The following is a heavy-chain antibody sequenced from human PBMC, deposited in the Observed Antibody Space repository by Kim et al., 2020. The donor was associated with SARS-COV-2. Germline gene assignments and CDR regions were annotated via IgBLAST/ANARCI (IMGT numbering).Heavy chain of an antibody. J-gene: IGHJ4*02. CDR1: GGSFSGYY. Sequence: SETLSLTCAVYGGSFSGYYWSWIRQPPGKGLEWIGEINHSGSTNYNPSLKSRVTISVDTSKNQFSLKLSSVTAADTAVYYCARRKWLLLRTFDYWGQGTLVTVSS. V-gene: IGHV4-34*01. CDR2: INHSGST. D-gene: IGHD3-22*01. CDR3: ARRKWLLLRTFDY.